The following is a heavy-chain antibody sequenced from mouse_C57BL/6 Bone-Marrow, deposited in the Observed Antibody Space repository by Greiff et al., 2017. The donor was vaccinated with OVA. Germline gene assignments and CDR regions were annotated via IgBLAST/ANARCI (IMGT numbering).Heavy chain of an antibody. CDR2: ISNGGGST. J-gene: IGHJ1*03. Sequence: EVQLVESGGGLVQPGGSLKLSCAASGFTFSDYYMYWVRQTPEKRLEWVAYISNGGGSTYYPDTVKGRFTISRDNAKNTLYLQMSRLKSEDTAMYYCASQLLRYWYFDVWGTGTTVTVSS. V-gene: IGHV5-12*01. CDR3: ASQLLRYWYFDV. D-gene: IGHD1-1*01. CDR1: GFTFSDYY.